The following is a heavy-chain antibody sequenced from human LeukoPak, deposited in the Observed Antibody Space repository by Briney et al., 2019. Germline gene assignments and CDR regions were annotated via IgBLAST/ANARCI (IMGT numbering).Heavy chain of an antibody. Sequence: GGSLRLSCAASGFTLSNYAMSWVRQAPGKGLEWVSGISGSGDSTYSADSVKGRFTISRDNFKNTLYLRMKSLRADDTAMYYCATAFYCRGTECSSLGQYWGQGTLVTVSA. D-gene: IGHD2-15*01. CDR2: ISGSGDST. J-gene: IGHJ4*02. CDR1: GFTLSNYA. CDR3: ATAFYCRGTECSSLGQY. V-gene: IGHV3-23*01.